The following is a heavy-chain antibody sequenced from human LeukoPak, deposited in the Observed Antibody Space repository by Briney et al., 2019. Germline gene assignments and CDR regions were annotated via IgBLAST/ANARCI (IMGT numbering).Heavy chain of an antibody. CDR1: VCTFSSYA. J-gene: IGHJ4*02. CDR2: IIPILSIA. Sequence: SVKVSCKASVCTFSSYAISWVRQAPGQGLEWMGRIIPILSIANYAQKFQGRVTIIADKSTSTAYTQLSSLMSEETAVYYCASGSYYNIHYFDYWAREPWSPSPQ. CDR3: ASGSYYNIHYFDY. D-gene: IGHD3-10*01. V-gene: IGHV1-69*04.